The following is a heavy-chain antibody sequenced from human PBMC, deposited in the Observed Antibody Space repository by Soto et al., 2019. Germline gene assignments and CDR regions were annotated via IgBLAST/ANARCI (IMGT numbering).Heavy chain of an antibody. D-gene: IGHD3-3*01. V-gene: IGHV4-31*03. CDR1: GGSISSGDYY. CDR3: ARWWSGSRQGFDP. CDR2: IYYSGST. Sequence: QVQLQESGPGLVKPSQTLSLTCTVSGGSISSGDYYWSWIRQHPGKGLEWIGYIYYSGSTYYNPSLKSRDTTSVDTSKNQFSLKLSSVTAADTAVYYCARWWSGSRQGFDPWGQGTLVTVSS. J-gene: IGHJ5*02.